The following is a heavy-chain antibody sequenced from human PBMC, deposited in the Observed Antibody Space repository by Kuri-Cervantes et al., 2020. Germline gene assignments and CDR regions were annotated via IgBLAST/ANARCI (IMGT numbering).Heavy chain of an antibody. Sequence: ETLSLTCAASGFTVSSNYMSWVRQAPGKGLEWVSVIYSGGSTYYADSVKGRFTISRDNSKNTLYLQMNSLRAEDTAVYYCARAGGRGPIRNMVDAFDYWGQGTLVTVSS. CDR1: GFTVSSNY. J-gene: IGHJ4*02. CDR2: IYSGGST. CDR3: ARAGGRGPIRNMVDAFDY. D-gene: IGHD3-10*01. V-gene: IGHV3-66*01.